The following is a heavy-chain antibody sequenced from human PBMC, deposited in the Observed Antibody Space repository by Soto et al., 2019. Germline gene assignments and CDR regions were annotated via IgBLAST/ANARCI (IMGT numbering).Heavy chain of an antibody. J-gene: IGHJ5*02. Sequence: WGSLLLSCAGSVFTFGDSYMSWIRQAPGKGLEWLSYISPGSRYPAYADSVKGRFTISRDNAKRSLYLQMMSLTAEDTAIYYCVRGGGGGLFDPWGQGTMVTVSS. D-gene: IGHD2-15*01. CDR1: VFTFGDSY. V-gene: IGHV3-11*06. CDR3: VRGGGGGLFDP. CDR2: ISPGSRYP.